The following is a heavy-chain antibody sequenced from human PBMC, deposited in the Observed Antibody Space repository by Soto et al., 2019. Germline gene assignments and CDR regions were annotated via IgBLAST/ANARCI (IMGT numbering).Heavy chain of an antibody. CDR3: AKEGAIYGNYYYGMDV. Sequence: GGSLRLSCAASGFTFDDYTMHWVRQAPGKGLEWVSLISWDGGSTYYADSVKGRFTISRDNSKNSLYLQMNSLRTEDTALYYCAKEGAIYGNYYYGMDVWGQGTTVTVSS. CDR2: ISWDGGST. D-gene: IGHD3-10*01. V-gene: IGHV3-43*01. CDR1: GFTFDDYT. J-gene: IGHJ6*02.